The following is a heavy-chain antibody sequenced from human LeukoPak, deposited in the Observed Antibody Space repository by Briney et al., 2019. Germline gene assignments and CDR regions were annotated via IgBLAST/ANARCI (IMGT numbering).Heavy chain of an antibody. J-gene: IGHJ4*02. Sequence: PSETLSLTCSVSGDSFSSAGYHWSWIRQAPGKGLEWIGHSGSPSYIPSLKSRVMISIDTSKNQFSLKVSTVTAADTAVYYCTTYYVGEGGRGHWGPGTLVTVSS. CDR2: SGSP. V-gene: IGHV4-61*08. CDR1: GDSFSSAGYH. CDR3: TTYYVGEGGRGH. D-gene: IGHD2-21*01.